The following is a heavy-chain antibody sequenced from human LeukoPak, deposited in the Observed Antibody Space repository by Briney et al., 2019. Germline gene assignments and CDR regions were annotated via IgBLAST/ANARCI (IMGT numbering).Heavy chain of an antibody. CDR1: GFTFSSYA. J-gene: IGHJ1*01. Sequence: GGSLRLSCAASGFTFSSYAMHWVRQAPGKGLEYVSAISSNGGSTYYANSVKGRFTISRDNSKNTLYLQMGSLRAEDMAVYYCARSSTRKIFAEYFQHWGQGTLVTVSS. V-gene: IGHV3-64*01. D-gene: IGHD2-2*01. CDR2: ISSNGGST. CDR3: ARSSTRKIFAEYFQH.